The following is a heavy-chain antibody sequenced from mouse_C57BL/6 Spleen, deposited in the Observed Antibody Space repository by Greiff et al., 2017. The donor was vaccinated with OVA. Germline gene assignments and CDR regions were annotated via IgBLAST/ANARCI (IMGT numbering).Heavy chain of an antibody. V-gene: IGHV1-19*01. CDR2: INPYNGGT. D-gene: IGHD2-4*01. Sequence: VQLKESGPVLVKPGASVKMSCKASGYTFTDYYMNWVKQSPGKSLEWIGVINPYNGGTSYNQKFKGKATLTVDKSSSTAYMELNSLTSEDSAVYYSARRGDYDERAWFAYWGQGTLVTVSA. CDR1: GYTFTDYY. CDR3: ARRGDYDERAWFAY. J-gene: IGHJ3*01.